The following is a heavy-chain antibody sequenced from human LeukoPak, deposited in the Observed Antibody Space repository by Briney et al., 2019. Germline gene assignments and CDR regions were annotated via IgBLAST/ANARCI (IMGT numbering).Heavy chain of an antibody. V-gene: IGHV4-59*01. Sequence: SETLSLTCTVSGDSISSYYWSWIRQPPGQGLEWLGYIYYSGSTNYNPSLKSRVTISVDTSKNQFSLKLSSVTAADTAVYYCARGATTFGYMDVWGKGTTVTVSS. CDR3: ARGATTFGYMDV. CDR1: GDSISSYY. D-gene: IGHD3-3*01. J-gene: IGHJ6*03. CDR2: IYYSGST.